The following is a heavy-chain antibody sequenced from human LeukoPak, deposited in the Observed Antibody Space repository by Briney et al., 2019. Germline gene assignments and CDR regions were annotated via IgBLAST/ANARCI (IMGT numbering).Heavy chain of an antibody. D-gene: IGHD4-17*01. V-gene: IGHV1-3*01. CDR3: AKNGDPYWYFDL. CDR1: GYTFTSYA. CDR2: INAGNGNT. J-gene: IGHJ2*01. Sequence: PWASVKVSCKASGYTFTSYAMHWVRQAPGQRLEWMGWINAGNGNTKYSQKFQGRVTITRDTSASTAYMELSSLRSEDTAVYYCAKNGDPYWYFDLWGRSTLVTVSS.